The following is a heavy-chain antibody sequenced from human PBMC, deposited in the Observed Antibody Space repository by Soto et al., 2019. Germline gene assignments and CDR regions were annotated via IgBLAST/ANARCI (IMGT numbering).Heavy chain of an antibody. V-gene: IGHV3-23*01. Sequence: EVHLLESGGHLVQPGGSLRLSCAASAFTFRNYAMSWVRQAPGKGLEWVSAISQSGDITYYADSVKGRFTISRDNSEDTLYLQMDSLRAEDTALYYCAKDGRTTVATPEYFQHWGQGTLVTVSS. CDR1: AFTFRNYA. J-gene: IGHJ1*01. D-gene: IGHD4-17*01. CDR3: AKDGRTTVATPEYFQH. CDR2: ISQSGDIT.